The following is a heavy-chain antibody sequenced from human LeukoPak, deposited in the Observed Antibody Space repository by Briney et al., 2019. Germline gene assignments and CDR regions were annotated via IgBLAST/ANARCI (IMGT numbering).Heavy chain of an antibody. J-gene: IGHJ4*02. Sequence: KAGGSLRLSCAASGFTFSGYSMNWVRQAPGKGLEWVSSISSSSSYIYYADSVKGRFTISGDNSKNTLYLQMNSLRAEDTAVYYCAKDVGRWLWDYFDYGGQGTLVTVSA. CDR3: AKDVGRWLWDYFDY. CDR1: GFTFSGYS. CDR2: ISSSSSYI. D-gene: IGHD3-22*01. V-gene: IGHV3-21*04.